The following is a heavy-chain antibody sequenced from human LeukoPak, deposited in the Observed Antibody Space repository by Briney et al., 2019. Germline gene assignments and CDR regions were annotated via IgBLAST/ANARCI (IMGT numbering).Heavy chain of an antibody. D-gene: IGHD3-16*02. CDR3: TTDSYDYVWGSYRYTDY. CDR1: GFTFSNAW. CDR2: IKSKTDGGTT. J-gene: IGHJ4*02. Sequence: GGSLRLSCAASGFTFSNAWMSWVRQAPGKGLEWVGRIKSKTDGGTTDYAAPVKGRFTISRDDSKNTLYLQMNSLKTEDTAVYYCTTDSYDYVWGSYRYTDYWGQGTQVTVSS. V-gene: IGHV3-15*01.